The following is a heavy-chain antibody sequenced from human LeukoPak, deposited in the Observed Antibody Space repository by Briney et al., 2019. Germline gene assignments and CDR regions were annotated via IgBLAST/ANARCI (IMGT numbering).Heavy chain of an antibody. Sequence: GGSLRLSCAASGFIFTNYFMSWVRQAPGKGLVWVSRIYTDGSSTNYADSVKGRFTISRDNAKNTLYLQMNSLRGEDTAVYYCARGASNRFDYWGQGTLVTVSS. CDR1: GFIFTNYF. D-gene: IGHD1-14*01. J-gene: IGHJ4*02. CDR3: ARGASNRFDY. V-gene: IGHV3-74*01. CDR2: IYTDGSST.